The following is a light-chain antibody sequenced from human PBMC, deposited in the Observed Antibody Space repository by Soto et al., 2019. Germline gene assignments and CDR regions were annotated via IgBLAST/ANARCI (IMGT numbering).Light chain of an antibody. CDR2: DVS. V-gene: IGLV2-14*03. Sequence: QSALTQPASVSGSPGQSITISCTGTSSDVGGYNYVSWYHQHPGKAPKLMIYDVSNRPSGVSNRVSGSKSGNTASLTISGLQAEDEADYYCSSYTSRSTLYVFGTGTKLTVL. CDR1: SSDVGGYNY. CDR3: SSYTSRSTLYV. J-gene: IGLJ1*01.